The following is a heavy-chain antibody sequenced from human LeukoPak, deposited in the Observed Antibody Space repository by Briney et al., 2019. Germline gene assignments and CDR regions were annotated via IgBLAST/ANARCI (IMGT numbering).Heavy chain of an antibody. D-gene: IGHD5-18*01. CDR2: ISSSSSTI. CDR1: GFTFSSYS. CDR3: AREVDTAMVRGGSFDY. V-gene: IGHV3-48*02. Sequence: GGSLRLSCAASGFTFSSYSMNWVRQAPGNRLEWVSYISSSSSTIYYADSVKGRFTISRDNAKNSLYLQMNSLRDEDTAVYYCAREVDTAMVRGGSFDYWGQGTLVTVSS. J-gene: IGHJ4*02.